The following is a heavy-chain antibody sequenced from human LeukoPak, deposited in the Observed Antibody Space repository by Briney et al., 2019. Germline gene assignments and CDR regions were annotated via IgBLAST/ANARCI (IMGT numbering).Heavy chain of an antibody. CDR1: GGSISTYY. D-gene: IGHD3-22*01. CDR3: ARGSGYYSYFDY. J-gene: IGHJ4*02. V-gene: IGHV4-59*01. Sequence: SETLSLTCTVSGGSISTYYWSWIRQPPGKGLEWIGYIYYTGGTNYNPSLKSRVIISLDTSKRQFSLKLTSVTAADTAVYYCARGSGYYSYFDYWGQGILVTVSS. CDR2: IYYTGGT.